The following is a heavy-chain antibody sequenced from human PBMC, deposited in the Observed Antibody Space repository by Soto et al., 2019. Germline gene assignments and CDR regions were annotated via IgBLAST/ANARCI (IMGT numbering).Heavy chain of an antibody. D-gene: IGHD3-16*01. V-gene: IGHV4-31*09. CDR2: IYYSGST. CDR3: VRGEGGNSHWYFAL. J-gene: IGHJ2*01. Sequence: QVQLQESGPGLVKPSQTLSLTCTVSGGSISSGGYYWSWIRQPPGKGLEWIGYIYYSGSTYYNPSLNSRVTTSVDKSKNQFSLDLGSVTAADTAVYYCVRGEGGNSHWYFALWGRGTLVTVSS. CDR1: GGSISSGGYY.